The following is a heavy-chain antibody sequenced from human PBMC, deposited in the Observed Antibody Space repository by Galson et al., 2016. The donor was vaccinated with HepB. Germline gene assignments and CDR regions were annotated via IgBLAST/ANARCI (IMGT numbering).Heavy chain of an antibody. CDR2: IRRKAYGGTT. Sequence: SLRLSCAASGFTIGDYAMSWFRQAPGKGLEWVGFIRRKAYGGTTEYAASVKGRFTISRDDSKSIAYLQMNSLKTEDTAVYYCTRGGWSRESYFDYWGQGTLVTVSS. J-gene: IGHJ4*02. CDR3: TRGGWSRESYFDY. V-gene: IGHV3-49*03. D-gene: IGHD1-26*01. CDR1: GFTIGDYA.